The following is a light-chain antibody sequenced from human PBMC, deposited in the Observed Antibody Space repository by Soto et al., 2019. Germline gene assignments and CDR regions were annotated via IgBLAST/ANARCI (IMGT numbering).Light chain of an antibody. Sequence: QSALTQPASVSGSPGQSITISCTGTSSDVGGYNYVSWYQQHPGKGPKLMIYEVSNRPSGVSNRFSGSKSGNTATLTISGLQAEDEADYYCSSYTSTTTRVFGPGTKLTVL. CDR1: SSDVGGYNY. CDR2: EVS. V-gene: IGLV2-14*03. CDR3: SSYTSTTTRV. J-gene: IGLJ1*01.